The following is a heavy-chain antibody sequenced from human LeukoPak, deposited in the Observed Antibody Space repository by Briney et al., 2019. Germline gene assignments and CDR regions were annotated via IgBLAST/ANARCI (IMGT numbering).Heavy chain of an antibody. CDR1: GFTFSSYA. CDR2: ISGSGGST. Sequence: GGSLRLSCAASGFTFSSYAMSWVRQAPGKGLEWVSAISGSGGSTYYADSVKGRVTISRDNSKNTLYLQMNSLRAEDTAVYYCAKAVRELLPRNVDYWGQGTLVTVSS. J-gene: IGHJ4*02. CDR3: AKAVRELLPRNVDY. V-gene: IGHV3-23*01. D-gene: IGHD1-26*01.